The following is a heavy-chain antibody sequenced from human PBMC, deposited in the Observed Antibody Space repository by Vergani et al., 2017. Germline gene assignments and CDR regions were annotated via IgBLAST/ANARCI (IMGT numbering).Heavy chain of an antibody. J-gene: IGHJ5*01. CDR2: IKSDGSIT. D-gene: IGHD5-12*01. V-gene: IGHV3-74*01. CDR3: VRARCSGPCFMSNWFDS. CDR1: GFSFSGCW. Sequence: EVQLVESGGGLIHPGGSLSLSCEGSGFSFSGCWMHWVRQSPEKGLVWVSRIKSDGSITNYADSVKGRFTISRDNAKNTLYLEMNSLRGDDTAIYYCVRARCSGPCFMSNWFDSWGQGTLVTVSS.